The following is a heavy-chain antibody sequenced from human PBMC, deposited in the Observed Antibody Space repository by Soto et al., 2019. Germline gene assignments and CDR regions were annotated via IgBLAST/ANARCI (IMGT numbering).Heavy chain of an antibody. CDR2: ISSSSSYI. CDR3: ARDGGEMATIFPSYFDY. J-gene: IGHJ4*02. Sequence: GGSLRLSCAASGFTFSSYSMNWVRQAPGKGLEWVSSISSSSSYIYYADSVKGRFTISRDNAKNSLYLQMNSLRAEDTAVCYCARDGGEMATIFPSYFDYWGQGTLVTVSS. CDR1: GFTFSSYS. D-gene: IGHD5-12*01. V-gene: IGHV3-21*01.